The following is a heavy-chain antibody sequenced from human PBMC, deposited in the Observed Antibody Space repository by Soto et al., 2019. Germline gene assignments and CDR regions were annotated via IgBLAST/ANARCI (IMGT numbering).Heavy chain of an antibody. J-gene: IGHJ4*02. Sequence: XVKVSCKASGYTFTSYDMHWVRHAPGQRLEWMGWINAGNGNTKYSQKFQGRVTITRDTSASTAYMELSSLRSEDPAVYYCARPDSSGYYAYWGQGTLVTVSS. CDR1: GYTFTSYD. V-gene: IGHV1-3*01. D-gene: IGHD3-22*01. CDR2: INAGNGNT. CDR3: ARPDSSGYYAY.